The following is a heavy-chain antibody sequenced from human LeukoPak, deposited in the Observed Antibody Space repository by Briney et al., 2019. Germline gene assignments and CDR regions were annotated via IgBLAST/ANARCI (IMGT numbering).Heavy chain of an antibody. V-gene: IGHV3-30*04. Sequence: GRSLRLSCAASGFTFSSYAMHWVRQAPGKGLEWVAVISYDGSNKYYADSVKGRFTISRDNSKNTLYLQMNSLRAEDTAVYYCARGTQLWAILDYWGQGTLVTVSS. CDR3: ARGTQLWAILDY. CDR1: GFTFSSYA. J-gene: IGHJ4*02. CDR2: ISYDGSNK. D-gene: IGHD5-18*01.